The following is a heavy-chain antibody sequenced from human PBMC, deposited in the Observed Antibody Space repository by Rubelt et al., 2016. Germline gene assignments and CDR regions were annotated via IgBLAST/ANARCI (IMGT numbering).Heavy chain of an antibody. D-gene: IGHD6-13*01. CDR1: TFTGYY. Sequence: TFTGYYLHWVRQAPGQGLEWMGWISAYKDNTNFAQKFQGRLTMTTDTATSTAYMALRSLRSDDTAVYYRARAPSSTAAADYWGQGTLVTVSS. V-gene: IGHV1-18*04. CDR2: ISAYKDNT. CDR3: ARAPSSTAAADY. J-gene: IGHJ4*02.